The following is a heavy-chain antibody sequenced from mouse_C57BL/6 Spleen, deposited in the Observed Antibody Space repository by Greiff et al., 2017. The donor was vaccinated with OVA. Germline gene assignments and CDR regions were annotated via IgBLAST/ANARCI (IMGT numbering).Heavy chain of an antibody. J-gene: IGHJ2*01. CDR2: ISTGSGTI. D-gene: IGHD1-1*01. CDR1: GFTFSDYG. V-gene: IGHV5-17*01. Sequence: EVLLVQSGAGLVKPGGSLKLSCAASGFTFSDYGMHWVRQAPEQGLEWVASISTGSGTIYYADTVKGRFTIPRDKAKNTPFLHMTRLRSEDTAVYSCARDYYGNSWHFDYWGQGTTLTVSS. CDR3: ARDYYGNSWHFDY.